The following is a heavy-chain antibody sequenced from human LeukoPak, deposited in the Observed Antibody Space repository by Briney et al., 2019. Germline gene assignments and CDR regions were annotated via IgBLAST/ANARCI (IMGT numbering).Heavy chain of an antibody. J-gene: IGHJ4*02. D-gene: IGHD1-26*01. Sequence: PGGSLRLSCAASGFTFSSYWMHWVRQAPGKGLVWVSRINSDGSSTSYADSVKGRFTISRDNAKNTLYLQMNSLRAEDTAVYYCAREHRVGATLDYWGQGTLVTVSS. CDR3: AREHRVGATLDY. CDR2: INSDGSST. V-gene: IGHV3-74*01. CDR1: GFTFSSYW.